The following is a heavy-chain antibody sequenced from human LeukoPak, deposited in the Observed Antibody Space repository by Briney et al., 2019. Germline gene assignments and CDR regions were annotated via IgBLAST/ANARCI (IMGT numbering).Heavy chain of an antibody. D-gene: IGHD1-26*01. J-gene: IGHJ4*02. CDR2: MNPNSGNT. CDR3: ARSKVGATTLPIDY. V-gene: IGHV1-8*01. CDR1: GDTFSNYD. Sequence: ASVKVSCKASGDTFSNYDINWVGQATGQGLEWMGWMNPNSGNTGYAEKFQGRVSMTRDTSISTAYMELTSLTSDDTAVYFCARSKVGATTLPIDYWGQGTLVTVSS.